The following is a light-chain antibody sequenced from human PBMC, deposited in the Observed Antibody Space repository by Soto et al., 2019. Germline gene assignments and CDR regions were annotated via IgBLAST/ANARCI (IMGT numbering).Light chain of an antibody. CDR3: QQYGRSGT. Sequence: VGTVSPVTVSVSRGKTATLSDRASQSVSNNYLAWYQQNPGQAPRLLIYVASKRATGIPDRFSGSGSETDFTLTISRLEPEDFAVYYCQQYGRSGTFGQGTKVEIK. CDR2: VAS. CDR1: QSVSNNY. J-gene: IGKJ1*01. V-gene: IGKV3-20*01.